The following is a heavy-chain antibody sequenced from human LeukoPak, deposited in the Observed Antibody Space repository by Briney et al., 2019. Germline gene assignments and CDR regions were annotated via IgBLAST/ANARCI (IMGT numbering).Heavy chain of an antibody. J-gene: IGHJ5*02. CDR1: GFTFSSYW. CDR3: ARGRCSSTSCSPFDP. V-gene: IGHV3-21*01. D-gene: IGHD2-2*01. Sequence: PGGSLRLSCAASGFTFSSYWMSWVRQAPGKGLEWVSSISSSSSYIYYADSVKGRFTISRDNAKNSLYLQMNSLRAEDTAVYYCARGRCSSTSCSPFDPWGQGTLVTVSS. CDR2: ISSSSSYI.